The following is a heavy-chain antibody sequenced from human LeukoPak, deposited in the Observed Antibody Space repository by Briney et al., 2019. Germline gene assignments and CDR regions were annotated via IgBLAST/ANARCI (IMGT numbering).Heavy chain of an antibody. D-gene: IGHD6-19*01. V-gene: IGHV4-34*01. CDR1: GGSFSGYY. J-gene: IGHJ3*02. Sequence: SETLSLTCAVYGGSFSGYYWSWIRQPPGKGLEWIGEINHSGSTNYNPSLKSRVTISVDTSKNQFSLKLSSVTAADTAVYYCARGLGSGWYFEAFDIWGQGTMVTVSS. CDR2: INHSGST. CDR3: ARGLGSGWYFEAFDI.